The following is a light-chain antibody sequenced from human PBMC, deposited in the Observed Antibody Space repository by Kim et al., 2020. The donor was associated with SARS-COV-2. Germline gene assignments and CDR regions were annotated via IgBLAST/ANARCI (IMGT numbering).Light chain of an antibody. V-gene: IGLV1-47*01. CDR2: RNN. CDR3: AAWDDSLSGRWV. J-gene: IGLJ3*02. Sequence: ELTQPPSASGTPGQRVTISCSGSSSNIGSNYVYWYQQLPGTAPKLLIYRNNQRPSGVPDRFPGSKSGTSASLAISGLRSEDEADYYCAAWDDSLSGRWVFGGGTQLTVL. CDR1: SSNIGSNY.